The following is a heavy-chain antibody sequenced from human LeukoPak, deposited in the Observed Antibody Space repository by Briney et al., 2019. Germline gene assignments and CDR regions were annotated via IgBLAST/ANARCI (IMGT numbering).Heavy chain of an antibody. Sequence: ESGPTLVNATQTLTLTCTSSGFSLRTSGVGVGWIRQPPGKALEWLALIYWDDDKRYSPSLKSRVTISKDTSKDQVVLTMNNMDPVDTATYYCAHTVDGVYDYWGQGTLVTVSS. CDR2: IYWDDDK. CDR3: AHTVDGVYDY. CDR1: GFSLRTSGVG. J-gene: IGHJ4*02. V-gene: IGHV2-5*02. D-gene: IGHD4-23*01.